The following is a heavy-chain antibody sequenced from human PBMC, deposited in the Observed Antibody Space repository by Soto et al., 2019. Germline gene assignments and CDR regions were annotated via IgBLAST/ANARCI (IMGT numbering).Heavy chain of an antibody. V-gene: IGHV4-30-2*01. J-gene: IGHJ4*02. CDR2: IFPSGTT. CDR1: GGSLSGATYS. Sequence: PSETLSLTCGVSGGSLSGATYSWNWIRQPPGKGLEWIGYIFPSGTTYYNPSLKSRVTISIDVSKNQFSLSLRSLTAAYTAVYYCARSREFDYWSQGTLVTVSS. CDR3: ARSREFDY.